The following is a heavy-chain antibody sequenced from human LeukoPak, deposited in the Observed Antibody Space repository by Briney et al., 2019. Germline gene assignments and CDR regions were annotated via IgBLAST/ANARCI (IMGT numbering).Heavy chain of an antibody. CDR1: GFTFSSRE. CDR3: ARDHGSGSYFFDY. D-gene: IGHD3-10*01. Sequence: GGSLRLSCAASGFTFSSREMHRVRQAPGKGLEWVAVISYDGSTKFYADSVKGRFTISRDNSKLYLQMNSLRAEDTAVYFCARDHGSGSYFFDYWGQGTQVTVSA. J-gene: IGHJ4*02. V-gene: IGHV3-30-3*01. CDR2: ISYDGSTK.